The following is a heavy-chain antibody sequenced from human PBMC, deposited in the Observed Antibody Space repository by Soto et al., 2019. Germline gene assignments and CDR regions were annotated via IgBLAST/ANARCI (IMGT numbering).Heavy chain of an antibody. CDR2: IIPIFGTA. Sequence: QVQLVQSGAEVKKPGSSVKVPCKASGGTFSSYAISWVRQAPGQGLDWLGGIIPIFGTANYAQKFQGRVTIIADESTSTAYMELSSLRSEDTAVYYCARDRYTTMILRGAFDIWGQGTMVTVSS. D-gene: IGHD3-22*01. CDR1: GGTFSSYA. CDR3: ARDRYTTMILRGAFDI. J-gene: IGHJ3*02. V-gene: IGHV1-69*12.